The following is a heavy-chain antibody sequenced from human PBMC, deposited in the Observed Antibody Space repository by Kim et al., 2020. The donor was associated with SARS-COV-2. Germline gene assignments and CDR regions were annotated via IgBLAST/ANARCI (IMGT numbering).Heavy chain of an antibody. J-gene: IGHJ4*01. CDR1: GGSFSCGDCF. D-gene: IGHD6-25*01. V-gene: IGHV4-39*01. CDR2: IFYSGNT. Sequence: SETLSLTCTVSGGSFSCGDCFWAWSRPPPGKELEWIRTIFYSGNTYQNPSLKSRIAIPVDTSKKQFSLWLSSMTAADTAIYYCAKRRPAAIAHYFDFCG. CDR3: AKRRPAAIAHYFDF.